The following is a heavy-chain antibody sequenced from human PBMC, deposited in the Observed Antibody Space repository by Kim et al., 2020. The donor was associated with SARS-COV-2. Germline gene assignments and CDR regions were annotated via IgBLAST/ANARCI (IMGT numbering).Heavy chain of an antibody. CDR3: TTEGIKWEQLGGYFDY. J-gene: IGHJ4*02. CDR1: GFTFTNAW. D-gene: IGHD1-26*01. Sequence: GGSLRLSCAASGFTFTNAWMSWVRQAPGKGLEYVGRIKSKTDGGTADYAAPVKGRFTISRDDSKNTLYLQMNSLTTEDTAVYYCTTEGIKWEQLGGYFDYWGRGTLVTVSS. CDR2: IKSKTDGGTA. V-gene: IGHV3-15*01.